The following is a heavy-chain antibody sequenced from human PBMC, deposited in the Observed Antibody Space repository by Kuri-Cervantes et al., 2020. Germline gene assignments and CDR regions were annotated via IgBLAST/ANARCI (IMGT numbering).Heavy chain of an antibody. V-gene: IGHV2-5*02. CDR1: GFSLSNARMG. J-gene: IGHJ4*02. CDR2: IYWDDDK. Sequence: SGPTLVKPTETLTLTCTVSGFSLSNARMGVSWIRQPPGKALEWLALIYWDDDKRYSPSLKSRLTITKDTSKNQVVLTMTNMDPVDTATYYCAHGDSSGYYFDYWGQGTLVTVSS. CDR3: AHGDSSGYYFDY. D-gene: IGHD3-22*01.